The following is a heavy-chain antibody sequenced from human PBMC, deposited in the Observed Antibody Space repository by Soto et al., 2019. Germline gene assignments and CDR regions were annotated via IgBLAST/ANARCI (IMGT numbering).Heavy chain of an antibody. CDR1: GYSFTSYW. CDR3: ARSIPVMGWFDX. Sequence: SLKIYCEGSGYSFTSYWIGWVRQMPGKGLECMGIIYHGDSDTRDSTSLQGQVTISADKSISNAYLQWSSLKASDTAMYYCARSIPVMGWFDXWGQGTLLTVSX. CDR2: IYHGDSDT. D-gene: IGHD6-19*01. J-gene: IGHJ5*02. V-gene: IGHV5-51*01.